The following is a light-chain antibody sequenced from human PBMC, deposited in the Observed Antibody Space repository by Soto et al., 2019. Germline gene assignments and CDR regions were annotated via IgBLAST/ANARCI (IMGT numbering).Light chain of an antibody. Sequence: DVVMTQSPLSLPVTLGQSASISCRASQSLVYSDGNIYLNWFQQRPGQSPRRLLYTVSNRDSGVPDKFSGSGSDTDFTLRINRVEADDFMVYYCMQGTHCPCTFGHGTKVDSK. CDR3: MQGTHCPCT. J-gene: IGKJ1*01. CDR2: TVS. CDR1: QSLVYSDGNIY. V-gene: IGKV2-30*01.